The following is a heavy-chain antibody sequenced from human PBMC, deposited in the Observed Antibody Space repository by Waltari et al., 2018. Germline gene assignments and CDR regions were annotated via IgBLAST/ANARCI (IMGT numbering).Heavy chain of an antibody. V-gene: IGHV1-46*01. CDR2: INPSGGST. CDR3: AREGYDILTGDYFDY. Sequence: QVQLVQSGAEVKKPGASVKVSCKASGYTFTSYYMHWVRQAPGQGLELMGIINPSGGSTSYAQKFQGRVTMTRDTSTSTVYMELSSLRSEDTAVYYCAREGYDILTGDYFDYWGQGTLVTVSS. D-gene: IGHD3-9*01. CDR1: GYTFTSYY. J-gene: IGHJ4*02.